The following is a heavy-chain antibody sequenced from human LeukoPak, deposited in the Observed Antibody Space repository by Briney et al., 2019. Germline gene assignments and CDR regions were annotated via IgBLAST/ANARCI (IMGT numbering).Heavy chain of an antibody. J-gene: IGHJ4*02. CDR2: IIPIFGTA. CDR1: GGTFSSYA. V-gene: IGHV1-69*05. D-gene: IGHD2-21*02. CDR3: ARGRFGNGGDCYPDY. Sequence: GASVKVSCKASGGTFSSYAISWVRQAPGQGLEWMGGIIPIFGTANYAQKFQGRVTMTRDTSTSTVYMELSSLRSEDTAVYYCARGRFGNGGDCYPDYWGQGTLVTVSS.